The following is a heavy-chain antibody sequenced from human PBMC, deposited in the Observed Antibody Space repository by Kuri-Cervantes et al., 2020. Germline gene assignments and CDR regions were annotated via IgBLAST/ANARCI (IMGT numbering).Heavy chain of an antibody. CDR1: GFTFSSYW. Sequence: GESLKISCAASGFTFSSYWMSWVRQAPGKGLKWVANIKQDGSEKYYVDSVKGRFTISRDNAKNSLYLQMNSLRAEDTVVYYCARDSSSWYYYYYYMDVWGKGTTVTVSS. CDR2: IKQDGSEK. D-gene: IGHD6-13*01. CDR3: ARDSSSWYYYYYYMDV. J-gene: IGHJ6*03. V-gene: IGHV3-7*01.